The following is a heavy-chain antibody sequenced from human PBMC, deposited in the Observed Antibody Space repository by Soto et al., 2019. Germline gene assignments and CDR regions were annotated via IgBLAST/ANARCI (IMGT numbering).Heavy chain of an antibody. D-gene: IGHD3-3*01. Sequence: ASVKVSCKASGYTFTSYDINWVRQATGQGLEWRGWMNPNSGNTGYAQKFQGRVTMTRNTSISTAYMELSSLRSEDTAVEDRARGPVYYDFWSGYLTPKWFDPWGQGTLVTVSS. CDR3: ARGPVYYDFWSGYLTPKWFDP. J-gene: IGHJ5*02. CDR2: MNPNSGNT. CDR1: GYTFTSYD. V-gene: IGHV1-8*01.